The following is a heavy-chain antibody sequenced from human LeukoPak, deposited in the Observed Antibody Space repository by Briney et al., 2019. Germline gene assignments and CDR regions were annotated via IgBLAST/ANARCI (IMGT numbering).Heavy chain of an antibody. CDR3: ANARMVDAFDI. V-gene: IGHV4-34*01. Sequence: PSETLSLTCAVYGGAFSGYYWSWSRQPPGKGLEWIGEINHSGSTNYNPSLKSRVTISVDTSKNQFSLKLSSVTAADTAVYYCANARMVDAFDIWGQGTMVTVSS. J-gene: IGHJ3*02. CDR2: INHSGST. D-gene: IGHD2-15*01. CDR1: GGAFSGYY.